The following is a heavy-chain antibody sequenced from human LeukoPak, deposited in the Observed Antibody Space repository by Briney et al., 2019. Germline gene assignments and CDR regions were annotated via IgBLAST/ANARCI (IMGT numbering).Heavy chain of an antibody. J-gene: IGHJ5*02. CDR2: IYTSGST. CDR1: GVSISSTSNQ. Sequence: SETLSLTCTVSGVSISSTSNQWGWIQQPAGKGLEWIGRIYTSGSTNYNPSLKSRVTMSVDTSKNQFSLKLSSVTAADTAVYYCARDLDEQWLVRPTKVVGTLNWFDPWGQGTLVTASS. V-gene: IGHV4-61*02. CDR3: ARDLDEQWLVRPTKVVGTLNWFDP. D-gene: IGHD6-19*01.